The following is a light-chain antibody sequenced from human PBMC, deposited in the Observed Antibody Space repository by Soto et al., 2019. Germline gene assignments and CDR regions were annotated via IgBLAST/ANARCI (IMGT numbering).Light chain of an antibody. V-gene: IGKV3-11*01. CDR3: QQRSNWPPT. CDR1: QSVSSY. CDR2: DAS. Sequence: EIVLTQSPSTLSLSPGERATLSCRASQSVSSYLAWYQQKPGQAPRLLIYDASNRATGIPARFSGRGSGTDFTLTISSLEPEDFAVYDCQQRSNWPPTFGGGTKVEIK. J-gene: IGKJ4*01.